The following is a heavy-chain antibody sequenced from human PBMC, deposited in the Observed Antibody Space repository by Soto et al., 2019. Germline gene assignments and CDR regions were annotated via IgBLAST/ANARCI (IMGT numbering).Heavy chain of an antibody. CDR2: IKSDGSST. D-gene: IGHD6-19*01. Sequence: GGSLRLSCAASGFTFSSYWMHWVRQAPGKGLVWVSRIKSDGSSTTYADSVKGRFTISRDNAKNTLYLQMNSVRAEDTAVYYCAVAVAGPTAIGYWGQGTLVTVSS. CDR1: GFTFSSYW. J-gene: IGHJ4*02. V-gene: IGHV3-74*01. CDR3: AVAVAGPTAIGY.